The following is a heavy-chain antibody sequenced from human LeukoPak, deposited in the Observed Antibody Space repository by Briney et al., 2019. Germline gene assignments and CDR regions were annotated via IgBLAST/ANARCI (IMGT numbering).Heavy chain of an antibody. J-gene: IGHJ4*02. D-gene: IGHD6-19*01. Sequence: ASVKVSCKASGGTFSSYAISWVRQAPGQGLEWMGRIIPILGIANYAQKFQRRVTITADKSTSTAYMELSSLRSEDTAVYYCARDPHMEIAVAGTTADDYWGQGTLVTVSS. CDR2: IIPILGIA. CDR3: ARDPHMEIAVAGTTADDY. V-gene: IGHV1-69*04. CDR1: GGTFSSYA.